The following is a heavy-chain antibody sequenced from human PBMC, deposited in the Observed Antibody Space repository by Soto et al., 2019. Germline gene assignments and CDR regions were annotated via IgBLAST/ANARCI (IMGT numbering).Heavy chain of an antibody. D-gene: IGHD3-22*01. Sequence: ASVEVSCKASGYTLTRYSIHWVRQAPGQRLEWMGWINAGNGNTKFSQKFQGRVTITRDTSASTAYMELRGLRSEDTAVYYCAILGTYYFDNSDNYFDFWGQGTLVTVS. CDR2: INAGNGNT. CDR3: AILGTYYFDNSDNYFDF. J-gene: IGHJ4*02. V-gene: IGHV1-3*01. CDR1: GYTLTRYS.